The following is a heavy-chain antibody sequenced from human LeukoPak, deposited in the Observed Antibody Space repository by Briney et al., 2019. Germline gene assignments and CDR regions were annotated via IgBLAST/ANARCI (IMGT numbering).Heavy chain of an antibody. J-gene: IGHJ4*01. CDR1: GGSFSGYY. Sequence: PSETLSLTCAVYGGSFSGYYWSWIRQPPGKGLEWIGEINHSGSTNYNPSLKSRVTISVDTSKNQFSLKLSSVTAADTAVYYCARGIAHVYGDYWGHGTLVTVSS. D-gene: IGHD5/OR15-5a*01. V-gene: IGHV4-34*01. CDR2: INHSGST. CDR3: ARGIAHVYGDY.